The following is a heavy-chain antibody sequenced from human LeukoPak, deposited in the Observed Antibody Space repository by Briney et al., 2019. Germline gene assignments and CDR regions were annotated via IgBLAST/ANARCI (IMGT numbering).Heavy chain of an antibody. D-gene: IGHD1-1*01. J-gene: IGHJ6*03. Sequence: PGGSLRLSCAASGFTFSSYEMNWVRQAPGKGLEWVSYISSSGSTIYYADSVKSRFTISRDNAKNSLYLQMNSLRAEDTAVYYCAGNADYYYYYYMDVWGKGTTVTISS. V-gene: IGHV3-48*03. CDR1: GFTFSSYE. CDR3: AGNADYYYYYYMDV. CDR2: ISSSGSTI.